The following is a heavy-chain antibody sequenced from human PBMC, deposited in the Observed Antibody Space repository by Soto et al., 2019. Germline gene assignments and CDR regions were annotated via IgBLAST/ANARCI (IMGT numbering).Heavy chain of an antibody. CDR1: GYTVNSHA. CDR3: ARGFGQQPSRPVGY. V-gene: IGHV1-3*01. D-gene: IGHD6-13*01. J-gene: IGHJ4*02. Sequence: DSVWGAWKGSGYTVNSHAIHWVRQAPGQRLEWMGWINAGNGNTKYSQNFKGRVTFTRDTAASTAYMELSSLRSEDTAVYYCARGFGQQPSRPVGYWCQGPLVTLSS. CDR2: INAGNGNT.